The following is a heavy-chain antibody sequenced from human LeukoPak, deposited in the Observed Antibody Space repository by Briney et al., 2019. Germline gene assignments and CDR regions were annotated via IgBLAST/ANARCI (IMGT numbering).Heavy chain of an antibody. CDR2: ITPILGIA. CDR3: ARVWYDSSGYAVYFDY. J-gene: IGHJ4*02. CDR1: GGTFSSYA. V-gene: IGHV1-69*04. Sequence: ASVKVSCKASGGTFSSYAISWVRQAPGQGLEWMGRITPILGIANYAQKFQGRVTITADKSTSTAYMELSSLRSEDTAVYYCARVWYDSSGYAVYFDYWGQGTLVTVSS. D-gene: IGHD3-22*01.